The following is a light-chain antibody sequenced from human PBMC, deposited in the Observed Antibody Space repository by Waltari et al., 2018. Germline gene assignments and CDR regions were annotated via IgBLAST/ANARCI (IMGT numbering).Light chain of an antibody. CDR2: QDS. CDR3: QAWDSSTDVV. J-gene: IGLJ2*01. CDR1: NLEDKF. Sequence: YELTQPPSVSVSPGQTASRTCSGDNLEDKFVCWYQQKAGQSTVLVIHQDSRRPSGLPERFSGSSSGNTATLTVSGTQAMDEADYYCQAWDSSTDVVFGGGTRLTVL. V-gene: IGLV3-1*01.